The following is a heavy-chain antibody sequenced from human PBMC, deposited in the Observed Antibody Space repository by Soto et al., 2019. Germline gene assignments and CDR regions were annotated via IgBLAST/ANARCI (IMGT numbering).Heavy chain of an antibody. D-gene: IGHD2-8*02. CDR1: GGSFSGYS. Sequence: ETLSLTCAVYGGSFSGYSWTWIRQPPGTGLEWIGQINHSGSTHYNPSLKSRVTISVDTSKNQFSLKLTSVTAADTAVYYCARDKITGLFDYWGQGTLVTVSS. V-gene: IGHV4-34*01. CDR3: ARDKITGLFDY. CDR2: INHSGST. J-gene: IGHJ4*02.